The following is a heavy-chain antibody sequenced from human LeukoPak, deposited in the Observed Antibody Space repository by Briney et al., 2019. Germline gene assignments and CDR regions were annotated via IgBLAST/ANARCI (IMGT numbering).Heavy chain of an antibody. CDR1: GYTFTSYY. J-gene: IGHJ4*02. Sequence: ASVKVSCKASGYTFTSYYMHWVRQAPGQGLEWMGIINPSGGSTSYAQKFQGRVTMTRDMSTSTVYMELSSLRSEDTAVYYCAREGYSYGYSHVDSVGRSVPAGEGYFDYWGQGTLVTVSS. V-gene: IGHV1-46*01. CDR3: AREGYSYGYSHVDSVGRSVPAGEGYFDY. D-gene: IGHD5-18*01. CDR2: INPSGGST.